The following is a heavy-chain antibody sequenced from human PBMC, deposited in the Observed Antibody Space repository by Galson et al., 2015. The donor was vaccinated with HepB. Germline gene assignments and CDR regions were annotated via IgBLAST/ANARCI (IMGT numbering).Heavy chain of an antibody. D-gene: IGHD3-10*01. Sequence: SLRLSCAASEFTFSNAWMSWVRQAPGEGLEWVGRIKSKPDGGTTDYAAPVKGRFTISRDDSKNTLYLQMNSLKSEDTAVYYCTTDVRAVRGVWGQGTLVTVSS. CDR2: IKSKPDGGTT. V-gene: IGHV3-15*01. CDR3: TTDVRAVRGV. J-gene: IGHJ4*02. CDR1: EFTFSNAW.